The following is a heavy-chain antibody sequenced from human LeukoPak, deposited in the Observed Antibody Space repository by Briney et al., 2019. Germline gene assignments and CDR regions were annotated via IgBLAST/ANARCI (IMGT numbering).Heavy chain of an antibody. CDR3: ARATYYYYYMDV. J-gene: IGHJ6*03. Sequence: GGSLRLSCAASGFTFSSYGMHWVRQAPGKGLEWVAFIRYDGSNKYYADSVKGRFTISRDNAKNTLYLQMNSLRAEDTAVYYCARATYYYYYMDVWGKGTTVTVSS. V-gene: IGHV3-30*02. CDR2: IRYDGSNK. CDR1: GFTFSSYG.